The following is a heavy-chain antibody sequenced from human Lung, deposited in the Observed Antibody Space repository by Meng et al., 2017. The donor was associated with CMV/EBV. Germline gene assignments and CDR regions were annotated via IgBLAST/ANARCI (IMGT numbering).Heavy chain of an antibody. D-gene: IGHD2/OR15-2a*01. CDR1: GGSISSSSYY. CDR2: IYHDGIT. Sequence: GSLRLSXTVSGGSISSSSYYWGWIRQSPEKGMEWIGSIYHDGITYYNPSLKSRVTMSMDSPNDKFFLNLNSVTAADTALYFCARVHRILNWFDPWGRGILVAVSS. CDR3: ARVHRILNWFDP. J-gene: IGHJ5*02. V-gene: IGHV4-39*07.